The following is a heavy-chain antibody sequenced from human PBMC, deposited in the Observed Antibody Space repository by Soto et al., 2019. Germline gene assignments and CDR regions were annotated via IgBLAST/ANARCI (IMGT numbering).Heavy chain of an antibody. CDR1: GYTFTSYA. Sequence: ASVKVSCKASGYTFTSYAMHWVRQAPGQRLEWMGWINAGNGNTKYSQKFQGRVTITRDTSASTAYMELSSLRSEDTAAYYCARVYYYYDTSGMAYYYYGMDVWGQGTTVTVSS. CDR3: ARVYYYYDTSGMAYYYYGMDV. CDR2: INAGNGNT. D-gene: IGHD3-22*01. J-gene: IGHJ6*02. V-gene: IGHV1-3*01.